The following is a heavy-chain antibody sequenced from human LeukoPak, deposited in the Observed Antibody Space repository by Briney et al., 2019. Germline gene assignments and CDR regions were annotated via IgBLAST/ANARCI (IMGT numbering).Heavy chain of an antibody. D-gene: IGHD3-22*01. V-gene: IGHV1-2*02. J-gene: IGHJ4*02. Sequence: ASVKVSCKASGYTFTGYYMHWVRQAPGQGLEWMGWINPNSGVTNYAQKFQGRVTMTRDTSISTAYMELSRLRSDDTAVYYCASSQNKIVDIVVIWGQGTLVTVSS. CDR1: GYTFTGYY. CDR3: ASSQNKIVDIVVI. CDR2: INPNSGVT.